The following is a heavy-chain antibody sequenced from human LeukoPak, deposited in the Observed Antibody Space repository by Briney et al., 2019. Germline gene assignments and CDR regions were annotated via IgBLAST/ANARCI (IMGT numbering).Heavy chain of an antibody. CDR1: GFTFSSYW. J-gene: IGHJ4*02. D-gene: IGHD2-2*01. Sequence: GGSLRLSCAASGFTFSSYWMSWVRQAPGKGLEWVANIKQDGSEKYYVDSVKGRFTISRDNAKNSLYLQMNSLRAEDTAVYYCAKRLTSVPAATLDYWGQGTLVTVSS. CDR2: IKQDGSEK. V-gene: IGHV3-7*03. CDR3: AKRLTSVPAATLDY.